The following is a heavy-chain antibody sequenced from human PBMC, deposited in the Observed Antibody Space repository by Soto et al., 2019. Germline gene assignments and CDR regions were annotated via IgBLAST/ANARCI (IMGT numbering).Heavy chain of an antibody. D-gene: IGHD3-9*01. CDR3: ARDHILTGYYYYDYYGMDV. CDR2: INHSGST. CDR1: GGSFSGYY. Sequence: PSETLSLTCAVYGGSFSGYYWSWIRQPPGKGLEWIGEINHSGSTNYNPSLKSRVTISVDTSKNQFSLKLSSVTAADTAVYYCARDHILTGYYYYDYYGMDVWGQGTTVT. V-gene: IGHV4-34*01. J-gene: IGHJ6*02.